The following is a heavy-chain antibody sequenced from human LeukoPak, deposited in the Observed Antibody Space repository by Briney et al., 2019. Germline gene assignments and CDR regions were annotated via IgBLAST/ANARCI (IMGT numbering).Heavy chain of an antibody. CDR1: GFTFSSYG. Sequence: GGSLRLSCAASGFTFSSYGMHWVRQAPGKGLEWVAFIRYDGSNKYHADSVKGRFTISRDNSKNTLYLQMNSLRAEDTAVYYCAKDGPDGSWGDYWGQGTLVTVSS. CDR3: AKDGPDGSWGDY. V-gene: IGHV3-30*02. CDR2: IRYDGSNK. D-gene: IGHD3-16*01. J-gene: IGHJ4*02.